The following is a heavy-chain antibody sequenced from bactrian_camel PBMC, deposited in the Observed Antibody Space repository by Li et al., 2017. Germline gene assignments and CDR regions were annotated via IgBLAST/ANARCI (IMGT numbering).Heavy chain of an antibody. J-gene: IGHJ4*01. D-gene: IGHD3*01. CDR2: INSGGGSP. Sequence: VQLVESGGGLVQPGGSLRLSCAASGFSFVSYAMSWVRQAPGKGLEWVSAINSGGGSPYYADSVKGRFTISRDNAKNTVYLQMNSLKPEDTAMYSCAAGRVCVDLGRGRPDYWGQGTQVTVS. CDR1: GFSFVSYA. CDR3: AAGRVCVDLGRGRPDY. V-gene: IGHV3S40*01.